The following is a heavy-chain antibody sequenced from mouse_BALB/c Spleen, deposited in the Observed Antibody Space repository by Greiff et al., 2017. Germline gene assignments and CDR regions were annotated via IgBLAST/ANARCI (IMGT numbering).Heavy chain of an antibody. Sequence: DVKLVESGGDLVKPGGSLKLSCAASGFTFSSYGMSWVRQTPDKRLEWVATISSGGSYTYYPDSVKGRFTISRDNAKNTLYLQMSSLKSEDTAMYYCARHEGNYYGSSYADYWGQGTTLTVSS. V-gene: IGHV5-6*02. CDR1: GFTFSSYG. CDR3: ARHEGNYYGSSYADY. J-gene: IGHJ2*01. D-gene: IGHD1-1*01. CDR2: ISSGGSYT.